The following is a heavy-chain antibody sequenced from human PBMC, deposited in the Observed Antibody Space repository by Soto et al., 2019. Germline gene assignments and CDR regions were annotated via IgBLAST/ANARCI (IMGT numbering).Heavy chain of an antibody. Sequence: SETLSLTRTVSGGSISSSSYYWGWIRQPPGKGLEWIGSIYYSGSTYYNPSLKSRVTISVDTSKNQFSLKLSSVTAADTAVYYCARATSIVLVPAAPKVTWFDPWGQGTLVTVSS. J-gene: IGHJ5*02. CDR3: ARATSIVLVPAAPKVTWFDP. CDR1: GGSISSSSYY. CDR2: IYYSGST. D-gene: IGHD2-2*01. V-gene: IGHV4-39*01.